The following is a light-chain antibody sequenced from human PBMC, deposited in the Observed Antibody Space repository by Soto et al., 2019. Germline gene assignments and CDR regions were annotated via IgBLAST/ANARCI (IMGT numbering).Light chain of an antibody. V-gene: IGKV1-12*01. CDR1: QDINIW. J-gene: IGKJ4*01. Sequence: DIQMTQSPSSVSASVGDRVTITCRASQDINIWLAWYQQKAGKAPKLLIYAASSLQSGVPSRFSGSGFGTNFTLTISSLQPEDFATYFCQQANSFFGTFGGGTKVDIK. CDR3: QQANSFFGT. CDR2: AAS.